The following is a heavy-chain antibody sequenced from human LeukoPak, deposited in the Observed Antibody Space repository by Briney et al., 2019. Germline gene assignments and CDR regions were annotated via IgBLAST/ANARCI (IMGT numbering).Heavy chain of an antibody. CDR2: INPSGGRT. CDR1: GYTFTSDY. Sequence: ASVKVSCKASGYTFTSDYIHWVRQAPGQGLEWLGIINPSGGRTTYGQNYQGRVTMTRDTSTSTVYMELSSLRSEDTAVYYCARRSRFLDYWGQGTLVTVSS. V-gene: IGHV1-46*01. D-gene: IGHD3-3*01. J-gene: IGHJ4*02. CDR3: ARRSRFLDY.